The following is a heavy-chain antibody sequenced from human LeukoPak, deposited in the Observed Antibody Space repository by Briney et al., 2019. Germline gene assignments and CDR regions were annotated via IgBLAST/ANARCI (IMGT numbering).Heavy chain of an antibody. CDR3: ARLLVGVITSHSGDC. Sequence: PSETLSLTCAVSGGSISSSNWWRGGRQPPGKGLEGVGEIYHGGNTNYNPSLKRRVTISGDTSKNQFSLKLSSVTAADTAMYCCARLLVGVITSHSGDCWGQGTLVTVSS. J-gene: IGHJ4*02. CDR1: GGSISSSNW. D-gene: IGHD3-22*01. CDR2: IYHGGNT. V-gene: IGHV4-4*01.